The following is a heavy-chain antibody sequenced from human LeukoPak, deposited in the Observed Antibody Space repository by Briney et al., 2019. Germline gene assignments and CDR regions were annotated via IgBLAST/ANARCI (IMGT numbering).Heavy chain of an antibody. D-gene: IGHD2-15*01. V-gene: IGHV1-2*04. CDR3: ATNIVVVVAATRGAFDI. J-gene: IGHJ3*02. Sequence: ASVKVSCKASGYTFTGYYMHWVRQAPGQGLEWMGWINPNSGGTNYAQQFQGWVTMTRDTSISTAYMELSRLRSDDPAVYYCATNIVVVVAATRGAFDIWGQGTMVTVSS. CDR1: GYTFTGYY. CDR2: INPNSGGT.